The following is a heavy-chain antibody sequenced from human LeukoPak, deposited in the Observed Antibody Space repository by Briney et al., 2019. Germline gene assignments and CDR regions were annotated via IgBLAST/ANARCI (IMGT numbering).Heavy chain of an antibody. CDR1: GFTFSTYD. V-gene: IGHV3-13*01. CDR3: ARALRYDSSGPTDVFDL. Sequence: GGSLRLSCAASGFTFSTYDMHWVRQATGKGLEWVSAIGTAGDTYYPGSVKGRFTISRENAKNSLYLQMNSLRAGDTAVYYCARALRYDSSGPTDVFDLWGQGTMVTVSS. CDR2: IGTAGDT. D-gene: IGHD3-22*01. J-gene: IGHJ3*01.